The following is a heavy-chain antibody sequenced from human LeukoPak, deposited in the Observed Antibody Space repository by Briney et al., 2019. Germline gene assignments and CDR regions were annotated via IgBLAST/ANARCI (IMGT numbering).Heavy chain of an antibody. CDR1: GGSFSGYY. CDR2: INHSGST. V-gene: IGHV4-34*01. D-gene: IGHD6-6*01. CDR3: ARGPYSSFYYYYYMDV. J-gene: IGHJ6*03. Sequence: PSETLSLTCAVYGGSFSGYYWSWIRQPPGKGLEWIGEINHSGSTNYNPSLKSRVTISVDTSKNQFSLKLSAVTAADTAVYYCARGPYSSFYYYYYMDVWGKGTTVTVSS.